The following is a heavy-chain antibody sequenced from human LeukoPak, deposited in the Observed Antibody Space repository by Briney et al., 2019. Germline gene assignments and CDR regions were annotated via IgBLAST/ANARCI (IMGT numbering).Heavy chain of an antibody. J-gene: IGHJ2*01. D-gene: IGHD1-26*01. CDR1: GFTFSSYG. CDR3: ARDGGYGSYVSPSNWYFDL. Sequence: GGSLRLSCAASGFTFSSYGMHWVRQAPGKGLEWVAFIRYDGSNKYYADSVKGRFTISRDNSKNTLYLQMNTLRAEDTAVYYCARDGGYGSYVSPSNWYFDLWGRGTLVTVSS. V-gene: IGHV3-30*02. CDR2: IRYDGSNK.